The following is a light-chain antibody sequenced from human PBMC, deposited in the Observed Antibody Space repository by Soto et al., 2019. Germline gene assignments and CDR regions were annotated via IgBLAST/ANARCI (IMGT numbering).Light chain of an antibody. Sequence: QTVVTQEPSFSVSPGLTVTLTCGLSSGSVSTSYYPSWYQQTPGQAPRTLIYSTNTRSSGVHDRFSGSILGNRAALTITGAQTDDESDYYCAIYMGSGIWVFGGGTKLTVL. V-gene: IGLV8-61*01. CDR1: SGSVSTSYY. J-gene: IGLJ3*02. CDR2: STN. CDR3: AIYMGSGIWV.